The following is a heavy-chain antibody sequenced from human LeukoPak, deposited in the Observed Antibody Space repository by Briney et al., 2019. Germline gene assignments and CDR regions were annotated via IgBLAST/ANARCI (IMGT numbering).Heavy chain of an antibody. D-gene: IGHD6-13*01. CDR1: GFTFSAYA. Sequence: HPRGSLRLACTVVGFTFSAYAMRWVRQAAGKGLGWVEFIRYNGGKENHAESVKDRFTISRDNSKNTLYLQMNRLRARHTAVCDCSKVTSSCPDCSFDSWGQGTLVTVSS. CDR2: IRYNGGKE. CDR3: SKVTSSCPDCSFDS. J-gene: IGHJ4*02. V-gene: IGHV3-30*02.